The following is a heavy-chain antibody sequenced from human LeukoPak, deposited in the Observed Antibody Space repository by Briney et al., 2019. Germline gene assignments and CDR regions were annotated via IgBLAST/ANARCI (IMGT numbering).Heavy chain of an antibody. CDR2: ISWNGGII. CDR1: GFTFDDYA. Sequence: PGRSLRLSCAASGFTFDDYAMHWVRQAPGKGLEWVSSISWNGGIIRHADSVKGRFTISRDNAKNSLYLQMSSLRAEDTALYYCAKDNRHDTSSYYNYWGQGTLVTVSS. D-gene: IGHD3-22*01. CDR3: AKDNRHDTSSYYNY. V-gene: IGHV3-9*01. J-gene: IGHJ4*02.